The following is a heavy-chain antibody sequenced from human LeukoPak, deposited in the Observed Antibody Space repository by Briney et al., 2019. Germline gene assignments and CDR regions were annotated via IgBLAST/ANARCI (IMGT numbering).Heavy chain of an antibody. J-gene: IGHJ4*02. V-gene: IGHV3-66*01. Sequence: GGSLRLSCAASGFTVSNNYMSWVRQAPGKGLEWVSVIYSGGTTYYADSVKGRFTISRDNSKNTLHLQMNSLRVEDTAVYYCARDQYSYAHAAHWGQGTLVTVSS. CDR1: GFTVSNNY. CDR2: IYSGGTT. CDR3: ARDQYSYAHAAH. D-gene: IGHD5-18*01.